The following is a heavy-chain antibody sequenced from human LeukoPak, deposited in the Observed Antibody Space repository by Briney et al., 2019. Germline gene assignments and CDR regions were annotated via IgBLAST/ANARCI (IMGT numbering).Heavy chain of an antibody. CDR1: GFTFSDYY. CDR2: ISSRSTYT. Sequence: PGGSLRLSSATSGFTFSDYYRSWIPQAPGRGVEWVSYISSRSTYTNYTDSVKGRFTISRDKAKNSLYLQMNSLRDEDMSVYYCARVVSSSSSKPFDYWGQGNLVTVSS. D-gene: IGHD6-13*01. V-gene: IGHV3-11*05. J-gene: IGHJ4*02. CDR3: ARVVSSSSSKPFDY.